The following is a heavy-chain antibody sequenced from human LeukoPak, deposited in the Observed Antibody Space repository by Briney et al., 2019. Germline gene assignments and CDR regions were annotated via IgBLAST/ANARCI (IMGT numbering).Heavy chain of an antibody. Sequence: GGSLRLSCTASGFTFRNYWMSWVRQAPGKGLEWVANIKEDGSEKSYVDSVKGRFTISRDNAKNSLYLQMNSLRAEDTAVYYCARVSAGDYPDYWGQGTLVTASS. D-gene: IGHD7-27*01. CDR1: GFTFRNYW. CDR3: ARVSAGDYPDY. CDR2: IKEDGSEK. V-gene: IGHV3-7*03. J-gene: IGHJ4*02.